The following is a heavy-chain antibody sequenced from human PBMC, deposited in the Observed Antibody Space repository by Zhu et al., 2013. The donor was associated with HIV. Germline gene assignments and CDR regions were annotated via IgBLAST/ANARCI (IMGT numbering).Heavy chain of an antibody. CDR2: IIPIFGTA. J-gene: IGHJ4*02. D-gene: IGHD3-16*01. Sequence: QVQLVQSGAEVKKPGSSVKVSCKASGGTFSSYAISWVRQAPGQGLEWMGGIIPIFGTANYAQKFQGRVTITADKSTSTAYMELSSLRSEDTAVYYCARAWGMGLKRPGYYFDYWGQGTLVTVSS. V-gene: IGHV1-69*06. CDR3: ARAWGMGLKRPGYYFDY. CDR1: GGTFSSYA.